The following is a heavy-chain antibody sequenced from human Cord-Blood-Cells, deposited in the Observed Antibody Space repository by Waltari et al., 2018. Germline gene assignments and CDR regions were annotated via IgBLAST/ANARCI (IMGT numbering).Heavy chain of an antibody. J-gene: IGHJ4*02. D-gene: IGHD5-12*01. CDR3: ARGPLVATIDY. CDR1: GGSFSGYY. Sequence: QVQLQQWGAGLLQPSETLSLTCAVYGGSFSGYYWSWIRQPPGKGLEWIGEINHSGSTNSNPSLKSRVTISVDTSKNQFSMKLSSVTAADTAVDYCARGPLVATIDYWGQGTLVTVSS. CDR2: INHSGST. V-gene: IGHV4-34*01.